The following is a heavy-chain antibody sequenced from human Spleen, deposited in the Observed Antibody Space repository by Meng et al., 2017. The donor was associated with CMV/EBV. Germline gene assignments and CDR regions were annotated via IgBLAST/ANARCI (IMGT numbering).Heavy chain of an antibody. J-gene: IGHJ5*02. D-gene: IGHD4-17*01. Sequence: SETLSLTCAVYGESFGGHYLSWIRQPPGKGLEWIGEINHSGSTNYNPSLKSRVTISLDTSKNQFSLKLSSVTAADTAVYYCARVTYGDNWFDPWGQGTLVTVSS. CDR3: ARVTYGDNWFDP. CDR1: GESFGGHY. V-gene: IGHV4-34*01. CDR2: INHSGST.